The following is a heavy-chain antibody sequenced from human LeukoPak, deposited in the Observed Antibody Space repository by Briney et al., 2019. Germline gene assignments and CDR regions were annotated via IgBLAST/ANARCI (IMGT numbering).Heavy chain of an antibody. CDR3: ARDWAVTQSRYYYYMDV. V-gene: IGHV1-2*02. Sequence: ASVKVSCKASGYTFTGYYMHWVRQAPGQGLEWMGWINPNSGGTNYAQKFQGRVTMTRDTSTSTVYMELSSLRSEDTAVYYCARDWAVTQSRYYYYMDVWGKGTTVTISS. CDR1: GYTFTGYY. D-gene: IGHD4-17*01. CDR2: INPNSGGT. J-gene: IGHJ6*03.